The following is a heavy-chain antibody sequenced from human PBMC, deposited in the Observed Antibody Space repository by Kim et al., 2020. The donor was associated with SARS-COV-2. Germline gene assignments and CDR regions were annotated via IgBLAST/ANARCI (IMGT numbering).Heavy chain of an antibody. CDR1: GFTFSSYG. CDR2: IWYDGSNK. V-gene: IGHV3-33*01. CDR3: ARDAGWAAAGTSPHY. J-gene: IGHJ4*02. D-gene: IGHD6-13*01. Sequence: GGSLRLSCAASGFTFSSYGMHWVRQAPGKGLEWVAVIWYDGSNKYYADSVKGRFTISRDNSKNTLYLQMNSLRAEDTAVYYCARDAGWAAAGTSPHYWGQGTLVTVSS.